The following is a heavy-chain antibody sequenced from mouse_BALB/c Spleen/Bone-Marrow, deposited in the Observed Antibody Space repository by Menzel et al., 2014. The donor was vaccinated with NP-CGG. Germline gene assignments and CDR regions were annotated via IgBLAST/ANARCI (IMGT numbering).Heavy chain of an antibody. J-gene: IGHJ2*01. CDR1: GYTFTSYY. Sequence: QVQLQQSGAELVKPGASVKLSCKASGYTFTSYYMYWVKQRPGQGLEWIGEINPSNGGTNFNEKFKSRANLTVDKSSSTAYMQLSSLTSEDSAVYCCTRGRTWDFDYWGQGTTVTVSS. CDR2: INPSNGGT. D-gene: IGHD4-1*01. CDR3: TRGRTWDFDY. V-gene: IGHV1S81*02.